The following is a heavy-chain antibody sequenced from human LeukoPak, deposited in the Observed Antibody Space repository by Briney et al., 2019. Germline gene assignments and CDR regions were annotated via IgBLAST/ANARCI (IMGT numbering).Heavy chain of an antibody. CDR2: MSYSGRA. D-gene: IGHD3-22*01. V-gene: IGHV4-39*01. J-gene: IGHJ2*01. CDR1: GASISSSSYY. Sequence: ALETLSLTCSVSGASISSSSYYWGWIRQPPGKRLEGIGTMSYSGRANYNPSLKSRVTISADTSKNQFSLKLSSVTAADTAVYYCARRAMSSGYDGWYFDLWGRGTLVTVSS. CDR3: ARRAMSSGYDGWYFDL.